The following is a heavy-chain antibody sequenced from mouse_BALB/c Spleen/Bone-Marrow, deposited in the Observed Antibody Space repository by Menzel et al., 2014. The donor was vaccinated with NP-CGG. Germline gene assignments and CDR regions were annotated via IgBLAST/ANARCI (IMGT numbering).Heavy chain of an antibody. CDR3: TRSRGNWDDFDY. V-gene: IGHV5-17*02. Sequence: EVQLVESGGGLVQPGGSRKLSCAASGFTFXSFGMHWVRQAPEKGLEWVAYISSGSRTVFYADAVKGRFTISRDNPKNTLFLQMTSLRSEDTAMYYCTRSRGNWDDFDYWGQGTTLTVSS. J-gene: IGHJ2*01. CDR2: ISSGSRTV. D-gene: IGHD3-3*01. CDR1: GFTFXSFG.